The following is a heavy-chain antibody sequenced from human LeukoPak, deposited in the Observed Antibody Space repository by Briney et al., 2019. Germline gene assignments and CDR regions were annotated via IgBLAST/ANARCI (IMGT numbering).Heavy chain of an antibody. CDR1: GGTFSNYG. J-gene: IGHJ4*02. CDR3: ARSGGHCSSDACYTLGY. CDR2: IILIFGST. D-gene: IGHD2-2*01. Sequence: GASVKVSCKASGGTFSNYGISWVRQAPGQGLEWMGGIILIFGSTNYAQKFQDRVTITTDESTSTAYMELSSLSSEDTAIYYCARSGGHCSSDACYTLGYWGQGTLVTVSS. V-gene: IGHV1-69*05.